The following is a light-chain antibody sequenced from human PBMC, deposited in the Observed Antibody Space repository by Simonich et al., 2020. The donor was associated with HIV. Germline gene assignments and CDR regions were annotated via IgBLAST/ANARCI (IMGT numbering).Light chain of an antibody. CDR3: CSYADSNTLV. Sequence: QSALTQPASVSGSPGQSITISCTGTSDDVGSYNLVSWYQQHPGKAPKLKIYEGAKRPSGVSNRFSGSKSGNTASLTISGLQAEDEADYFCCSYADSNTLVFGGGTKLTVL. V-gene: IGLV2-23*01. J-gene: IGLJ2*01. CDR1: SDDVGSYNL. CDR2: EGA.